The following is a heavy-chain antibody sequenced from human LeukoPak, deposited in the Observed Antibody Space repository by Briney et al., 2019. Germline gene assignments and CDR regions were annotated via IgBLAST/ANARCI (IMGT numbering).Heavy chain of an antibody. J-gene: IGHJ4*02. CDR2: MNPNSGNT. CDR3: ARGLFKNDYGY. CDR1: GYTFTSYD. V-gene: IGHV1-8*01. D-gene: IGHD4-17*01. Sequence: ASVKVSCKASGYTFTSYDINWVRQATGQGLEWMGWMNPNSGNTGYAQKFQGRVTMTRDTSTSTVYMELSSLRSEDTAVYYCARGLFKNDYGYWGQGTLVTVSS.